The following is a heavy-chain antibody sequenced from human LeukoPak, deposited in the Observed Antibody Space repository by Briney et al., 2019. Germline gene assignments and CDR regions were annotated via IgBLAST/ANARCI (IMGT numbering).Heavy chain of an antibody. CDR2: MSSGSRYI. CDR3: ARDRPTGASRVFVVQ. D-gene: IGHD2-15*01. CDR1: GFSFSTYA. V-gene: IGHV3-21*06. J-gene: IGHJ4*02. Sequence: GGSLRLSCTASGFSFSTYAMTWVRQAPGKGLEWISSMSSGSRYIYYADSVRGRFIISRDNTKNSLYLLMNNLRAEDTAIYYCARDRPTGASRVFVVQWGQGTPVTVSS.